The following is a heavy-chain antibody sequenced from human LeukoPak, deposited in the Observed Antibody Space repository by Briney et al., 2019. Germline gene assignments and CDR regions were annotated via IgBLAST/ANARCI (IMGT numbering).Heavy chain of an antibody. J-gene: IGHJ4*02. CDR1: GFTFSSYS. V-gene: IGHV3-21*01. D-gene: IGHD6-13*01. Sequence: PGGSLRPSCAASGFTFSSYSMNWVRQAPGKGLEWVSSISSSSSYIYYADSVKGRFTISRDNAKNSLYLQMNSLRAEDTAVYYCARDTGYSSSWDDYWGQGTLVAGAS. CDR2: ISSSSSYI. CDR3: ARDTGYSSSWDDY.